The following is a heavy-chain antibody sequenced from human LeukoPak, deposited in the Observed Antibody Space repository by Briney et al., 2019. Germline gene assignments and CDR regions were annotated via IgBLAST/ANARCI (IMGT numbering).Heavy chain of an antibody. CDR1: GFTFSSYS. D-gene: IGHD3-9*01. V-gene: IGHV3-48*04. CDR2: ISSSSSTI. Sequence: PGGSLRLSCAASGFTFSSYSMNWVRQAPGKGLEWVSYISSSSSTIYYADSAKGRFTISRDNAKNTLYLQMNSLRAEDTAVYYCAKDFHQRYILTGEAAFDIWGQGTMVTVSS. CDR3: AKDFHQRYILTGEAAFDI. J-gene: IGHJ3*02.